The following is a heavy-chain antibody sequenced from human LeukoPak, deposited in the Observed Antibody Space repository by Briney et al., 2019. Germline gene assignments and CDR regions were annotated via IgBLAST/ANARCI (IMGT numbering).Heavy chain of an antibody. CDR3: ARSGAAMVIAFFDY. CDR1: GGSISSGSYY. V-gene: IGHV4-61*02. J-gene: IGHJ4*02. Sequence: SPTLSLTCTVSGGSISSGSYYWSWIRQPAGKGLEWIGRIYTSGSTNYNPSLKSRVTISVDTSKNQFSLKLSSVTAADTAVYYCARSGAAMVIAFFDYWGQGTLVTVSS. CDR2: IYTSGST. D-gene: IGHD5-18*01.